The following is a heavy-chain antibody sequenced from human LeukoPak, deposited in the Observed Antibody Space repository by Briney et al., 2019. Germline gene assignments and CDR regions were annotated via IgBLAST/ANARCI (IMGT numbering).Heavy chain of an antibody. CDR2: ISPDGTTT. D-gene: IGHD3-10*01. CDR1: GIIFRSYW. J-gene: IGHJ4*02. V-gene: IGHV3-74*01. CDR3: LCDSENRSGGDY. Sequence: GGSLRLSCAASGIIFRSYWMHWVRQVPGKGLMRVSRISPDGTTTTYTDSVKGRFTISRDNPKKTVYLQMNSLRAEDTAPYYCLCDSENRSGGDYWGQGALVTASP.